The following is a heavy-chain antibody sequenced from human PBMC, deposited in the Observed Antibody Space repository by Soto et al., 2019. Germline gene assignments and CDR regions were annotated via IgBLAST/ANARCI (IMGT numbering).Heavy chain of an antibody. CDR3: ARREGPNGKYFVVVPAAPPFYFDY. V-gene: IGHV3-23*01. CDR2: ISGSGGST. CDR1: GFTFSSYA. J-gene: IGHJ4*02. Sequence: GGSLRLSCAASGFTFSSYAMSWVRQAPGKGLEWVSAISGSGGSTYYADSVKGRFTISRENSKNTLYLQMNSLRAEDTAVYYCARREGPNGKYFVVVPAAPPFYFDYWGQGTLVTVSS. D-gene: IGHD2-2*01.